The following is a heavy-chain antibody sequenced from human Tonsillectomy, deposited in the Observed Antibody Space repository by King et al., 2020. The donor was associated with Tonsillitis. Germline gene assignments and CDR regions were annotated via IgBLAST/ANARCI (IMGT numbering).Heavy chain of an antibody. CDR3: AKATYNDIWTGYSITGTVYFDP. D-gene: IGHD3-9*01. CDR1: GFTFSSSA. J-gene: IGHJ5*02. CDR2: ISGNGVRT. Sequence: VQLLESGGGLVQPGGSLRLSCAASGFTFSSSAMSWVRQAPGKGLEWVSLISGNGVRTYYADSVKGRFTISRDNSKNTVYLQMNSLRTEDTALYYCAKATYNDIWTGYSITGTVYFDPGGQGTLSPSPQ. V-gene: IGHV3-23*01.